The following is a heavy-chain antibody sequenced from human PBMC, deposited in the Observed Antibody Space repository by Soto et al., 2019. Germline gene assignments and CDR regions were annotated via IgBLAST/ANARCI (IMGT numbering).Heavy chain of an antibody. CDR2: ISWNSGSI. CDR1: GFTFDDYA. D-gene: IGHD1-1*01. Sequence: GGSLRLSCAASGFTFDDYAMHWVRQAPGKGLEWVSGISWNSGSIGYADSVKGRFTISRDNAKNSLYLQMNSLRAEDTALYYCAKGGLGRFDYWGQGTLVTVSS. V-gene: IGHV3-9*01. J-gene: IGHJ4*02. CDR3: AKGGLGRFDY.